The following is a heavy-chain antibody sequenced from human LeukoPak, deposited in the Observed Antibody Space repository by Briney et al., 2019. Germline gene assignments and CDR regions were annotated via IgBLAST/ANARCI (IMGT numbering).Heavy chain of an antibody. D-gene: IGHD5-12*01. CDR3: ARGGGSGYDWGTVY. CDR1: GFTFSSHW. J-gene: IGHJ4*02. Sequence: PGGCLRLSCAASGFTFSSHWMSWVRQAPGKGLEWVANIKQDGSEKYYVDSVKGRFTISRDNAKNSLYLQMNSLTAEDTAVYYCARGGGSGYDWGTVYWGQGTLVTVSS. V-gene: IGHV3-7*04. CDR2: IKQDGSEK.